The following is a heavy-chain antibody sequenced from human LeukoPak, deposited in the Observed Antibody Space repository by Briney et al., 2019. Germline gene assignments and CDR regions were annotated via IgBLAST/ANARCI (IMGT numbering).Heavy chain of an antibody. J-gene: IGHJ4*02. CDR3: ARGRAGYWFDY. V-gene: IGHV3-74*03. Sequence: GGSLRLSCAASGFTFSSNWMHWVRQVPGKGLVWVSRINSDGSSTAYADSVQGRFTISRDNAKNTLYLQLNSLRAEDTAVYYCARGRAGYWFDYWGQGTLVTVSS. CDR1: GFTFSSNW. D-gene: IGHD2-8*02. CDR2: INSDGSST.